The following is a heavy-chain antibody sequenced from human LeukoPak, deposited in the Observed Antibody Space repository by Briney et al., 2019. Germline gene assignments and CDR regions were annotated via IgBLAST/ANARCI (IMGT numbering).Heavy chain of an antibody. CDR3: ARSNYYGSGSYYPGGFDP. V-gene: IGHV4-59*01. CDR1: GGSISSYY. CDR2: IYYSGST. Sequence: SETLSLTCTVSGGSISSYYWSWIRQPPGKGLEWIGYIYYSGSTNYSPSLKSRVTISLDTSKNQFSLKLSSVTAADTAVYYCARSNYYGSGSYYPGGFDPWGQGTLVTVSS. J-gene: IGHJ5*02. D-gene: IGHD3-10*01.